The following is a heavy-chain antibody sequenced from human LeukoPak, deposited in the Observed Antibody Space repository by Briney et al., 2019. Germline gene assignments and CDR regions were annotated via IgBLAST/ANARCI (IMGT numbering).Heavy chain of an antibody. V-gene: IGHV3-48*03. J-gene: IGHJ3*02. Sequence: GGSLRLSCAASGFTFSSSEMNWVRQAPGKGLEWLSYISSSATVIYYADSVKGRFTISRDNSKNTLYLQMNSLRAEDTAVYYCAKDLPPSRDGYNYNDAFDIWGQGTMVTVSS. D-gene: IGHD5-24*01. CDR2: ISSSATVI. CDR3: AKDLPPSRDGYNYNDAFDI. CDR1: GFTFSSSE.